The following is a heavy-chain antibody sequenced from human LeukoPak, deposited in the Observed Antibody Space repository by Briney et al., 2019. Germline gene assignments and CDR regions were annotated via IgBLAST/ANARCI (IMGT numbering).Heavy chain of an antibody. V-gene: IGHV4-38-2*01. Sequence: SETLSLTCAVSGYSISSGYYWGWIRQPPGKGLEWIGSIYHSGSTYYNPSLKSRVTISVDTSKNQFSLKLSSVTAADTAVYYCARLDRVNYDILSGFLFDYWGQGTLITVSS. J-gene: IGHJ4*02. CDR1: GYSISSGYY. CDR3: ARLDRVNYDILSGFLFDY. D-gene: IGHD3-9*01. CDR2: IYHSGST.